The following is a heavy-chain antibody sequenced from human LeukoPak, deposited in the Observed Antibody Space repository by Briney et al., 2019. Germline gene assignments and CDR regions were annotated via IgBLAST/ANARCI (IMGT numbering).Heavy chain of an antibody. CDR3: ARAAVEYSSSSGVLT. CDR2: INPNSGGT. J-gene: IGHJ5*02. D-gene: IGHD6-6*01. Sequence: ASVKVSCKASGYTFTGYYMHWVRQAPGQGLEWMGWINPNSGGTNYAQKFQGRVTMTRDTSISTAYMEPSRLRSDDTAVYYCARAAVEYSSSSGVLTWGQGTLVTVSS. V-gene: IGHV1-2*02. CDR1: GYTFTGYY.